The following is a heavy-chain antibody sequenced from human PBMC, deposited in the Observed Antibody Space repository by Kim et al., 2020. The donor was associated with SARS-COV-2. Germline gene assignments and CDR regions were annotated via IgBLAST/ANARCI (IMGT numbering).Heavy chain of an antibody. Sequence: SETLSLTCTVSGGSISSYYWSWIRQPPGKGLEWIGYIYYSGSTNYNPSLKSRVTISVDTSKNQFSLKLSSVTAADTAVYYCARESGDYGDGWFDPWGQGTLVTVSS. V-gene: IGHV4-59*01. D-gene: IGHD4-17*01. J-gene: IGHJ5*02. CDR2: IYYSGST. CDR1: GGSISSYY. CDR3: ARESGDYGDGWFDP.